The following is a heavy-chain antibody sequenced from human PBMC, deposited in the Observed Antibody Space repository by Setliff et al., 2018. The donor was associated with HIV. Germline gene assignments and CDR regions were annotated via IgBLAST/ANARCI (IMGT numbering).Heavy chain of an antibody. CDR3: ASAYDSSGYYYVFDY. CDR2: IIPIFGTA. Sequence: ASVKVSCKASGGTFSTCAISWVRQAPGQGLEWMGGIIPIFGTANYAQNFEGRVTITADESTSTAYMGLTSLRSDDTAVYYCASAYDSSGYYYVFDYWGQGTLVTVSS. D-gene: IGHD3-22*01. CDR1: GGTFSTCA. V-gene: IGHV1-69*13. J-gene: IGHJ4*01.